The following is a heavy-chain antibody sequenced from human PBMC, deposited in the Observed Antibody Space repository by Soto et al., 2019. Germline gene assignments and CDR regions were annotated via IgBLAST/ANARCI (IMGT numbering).Heavy chain of an antibody. V-gene: IGHV2-26*01. CDR2: IFSNDDK. Sequence: QVTLKESGPVVVKPTETLTLTCTVSGFSLSNARLGVSWIRQPPGKALEWLAHIFSNDDKSYSTSLKNRLTISKDTSTSQVVLTMTNMDPVDSATYFCALIKDCSSTDCYLASFDPWGQGTLVTVSS. CDR3: ALIKDCSSTDCYLASFDP. J-gene: IGHJ5*02. CDR1: GFSLSNARLG. D-gene: IGHD2-2*01.